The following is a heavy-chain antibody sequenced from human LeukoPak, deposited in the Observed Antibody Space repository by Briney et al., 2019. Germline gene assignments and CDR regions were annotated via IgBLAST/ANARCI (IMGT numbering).Heavy chain of an antibody. V-gene: IGHV5-51*01. CDR3: VRRWRAAAADY. Sequence: GESLKISCKGSGYSFTSYWIGWVRQMPGKGLEWMGIIYPGDSDTRYSPSFQGQVTISAYKSISTAYLQWSSLKASDTAMYYCVRRWRAAAADYWGQGTLVTVSS. D-gene: IGHD6-13*01. CDR2: IYPGDSDT. CDR1: GYSFTSYW. J-gene: IGHJ4*02.